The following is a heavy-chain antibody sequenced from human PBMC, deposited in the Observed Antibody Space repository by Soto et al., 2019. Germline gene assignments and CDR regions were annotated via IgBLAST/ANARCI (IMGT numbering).Heavy chain of an antibody. CDR1: GGSISSYY. J-gene: IGHJ4*02. CDR2: IYYSGST. V-gene: IGHV4-59*01. CDR3: AGSNSGWSDY. D-gene: IGHD6-19*01. Sequence: PSETLSLTCTVSGGSISSYYWIWIRQPPGKGLEWIGYIYYSGSTNYNPSLKSRVTISVDTSKNQFSLKLSSVTAADTAVYYCAGSNSGWSDYWGQGTLVTVSS.